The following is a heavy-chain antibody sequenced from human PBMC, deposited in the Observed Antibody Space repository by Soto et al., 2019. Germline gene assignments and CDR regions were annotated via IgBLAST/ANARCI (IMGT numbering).Heavy chain of an antibody. Sequence: PGGSLRLSCAASGFTFSSYWMSWVRQAPGKGLEWVANIKQGGSEKYYVDSVKGRFTISRDNAKNSLYLQMNSLRAEDTAVYYCARKYYYGSGSYLYWGQGTLVTVSS. J-gene: IGHJ4*02. CDR3: ARKYYYGSGSYLY. CDR1: GFTFSSYW. V-gene: IGHV3-7*03. D-gene: IGHD3-10*01. CDR2: IKQGGSEK.